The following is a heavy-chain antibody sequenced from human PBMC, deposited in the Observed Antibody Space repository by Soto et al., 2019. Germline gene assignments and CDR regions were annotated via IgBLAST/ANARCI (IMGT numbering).Heavy chain of an antibody. CDR3: VKGQAGSTAWYA. D-gene: IGHD1-26*01. J-gene: IGHJ5*02. CDR1: GFSFRSYG. V-gene: IGHV3-64D*06. Sequence: GGSLRLSCAASGFSFRSYGMHWVRQAPGKGLLVVSTISRGGESTYYADSVKGRFTISRDNSKNTIYLQMNSLRDEDSAVYYCVKGQAGSTAWYAWGQGTQVTVSS. CDR2: ISRGGEST.